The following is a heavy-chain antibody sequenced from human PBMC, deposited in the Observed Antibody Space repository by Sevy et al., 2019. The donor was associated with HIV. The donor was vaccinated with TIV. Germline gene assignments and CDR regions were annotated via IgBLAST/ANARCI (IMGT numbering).Heavy chain of an antibody. Sequence: GGSLRLSCAASGFTFSSYSMNWVRQAPGKGLEWISYISSSSSTIYYADSVKGRFTISRDNAKNSLYLQMNSLRDEDTAVYYCARDALDYARGNTHNWFDPWGQGTLVTVSS. CDR3: ARDALDYARGNTHNWFDP. CDR1: GFTFSSYS. D-gene: IGHD3-16*01. J-gene: IGHJ5*02. CDR2: ISSSSSTI. V-gene: IGHV3-48*02.